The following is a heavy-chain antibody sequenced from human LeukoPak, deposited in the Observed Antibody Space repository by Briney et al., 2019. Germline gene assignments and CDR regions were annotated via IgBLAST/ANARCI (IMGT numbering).Heavy chain of an antibody. V-gene: IGHV3-23*01. Sequence: TGGSLRLSCAASGFTFSSYAMSWVRQAPGKGLEWVSAISGSGGSTYYADSVKGRFTISRDNSKNTLYLQMNSLRAEDTAVYYCAKDPSKSKVFGVVIIAWGQGTLVTVSS. CDR3: AKDPSKSKVFGVVIIA. CDR1: GFTFSSYA. D-gene: IGHD3-3*01. CDR2: ISGSGGST. J-gene: IGHJ4*02.